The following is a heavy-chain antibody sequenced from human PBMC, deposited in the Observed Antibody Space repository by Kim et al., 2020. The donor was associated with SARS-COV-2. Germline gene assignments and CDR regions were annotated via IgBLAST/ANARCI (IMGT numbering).Heavy chain of an antibody. V-gene: IGHV1-3*01. Sequence: QKFQGRGTITRDTSATTAYMELSSLRSEDTAVYYCARGGYDSSGYLFFDYWGQGTLVTVSS. D-gene: IGHD3-22*01. CDR3: ARGGYDSSGYLFFDY. J-gene: IGHJ4*02.